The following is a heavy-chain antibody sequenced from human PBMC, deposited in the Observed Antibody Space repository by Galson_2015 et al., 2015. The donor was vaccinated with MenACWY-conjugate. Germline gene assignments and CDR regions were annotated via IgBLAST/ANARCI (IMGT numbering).Heavy chain of an antibody. J-gene: IGHJ4*02. D-gene: IGHD1-26*01. Sequence: LRLSCAVSGFPFRSYWMHWVRQAPGKGLVWVSRINSDGSSTSYADTAKGRFTISRDNAKNTLYLQMNSLRAEDTAVYYCARTGGRPPRGFDYWGQGTLVTVSS. CDR1: GFPFRSYW. V-gene: IGHV3-74*01. CDR3: ARTGGRPPRGFDY. CDR2: INSDGSST.